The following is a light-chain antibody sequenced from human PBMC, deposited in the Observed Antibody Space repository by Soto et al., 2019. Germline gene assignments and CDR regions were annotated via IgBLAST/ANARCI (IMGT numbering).Light chain of an antibody. CDR3: QQANRSPLT. V-gene: IGKV1-12*01. CDR2: PAS. J-gene: IGKJ4*01. CDR1: QGISSL. Sequence: DLQMTQSPSSVSASVGDRVTITCRASQGISSLLAWYQQKPGKAPRLLTHPASSLQSGLPSRFSGSGSGTDFTLTISSLQPEDFATYYCQQANRSPLTFGGGNKVEIK.